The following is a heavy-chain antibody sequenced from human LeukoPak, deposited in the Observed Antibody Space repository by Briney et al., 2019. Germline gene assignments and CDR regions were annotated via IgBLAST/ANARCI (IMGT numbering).Heavy chain of an antibody. Sequence: PGGSLRLSCAASGFTFDDYAMHWVRQAPGQGLEWVSLISGDGGSTYYADSVKGRFTISRDNSKNSLYLQMNSLRTEDTALYYCAKVYCGSGSYYALNDAFDIWGQGTMVTVSS. CDR1: GFTFDDYA. CDR2: ISGDGGST. D-gene: IGHD3-10*01. CDR3: AKVYCGSGSYYALNDAFDI. J-gene: IGHJ3*02. V-gene: IGHV3-43*02.